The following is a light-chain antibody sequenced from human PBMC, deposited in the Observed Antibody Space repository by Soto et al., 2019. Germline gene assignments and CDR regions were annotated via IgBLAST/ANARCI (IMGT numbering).Light chain of an antibody. CDR2: GAS. J-gene: IGKJ3*01. CDR3: QQSYRTPLT. CDR1: QSIASR. V-gene: IGKV1-39*01. Sequence: DIQMTQSPSSLSASVGDRVTITCRASQSIASRLNWYQQKPGSAPKLLIYGASTLESGVPSRFSGSGSGTEFTLTVSSMQVEDFATYYCQQSYRTPLTVAPGTKVDIK.